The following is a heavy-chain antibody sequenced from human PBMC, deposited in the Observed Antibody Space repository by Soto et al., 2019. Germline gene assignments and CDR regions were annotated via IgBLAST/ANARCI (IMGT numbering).Heavy chain of an antibody. V-gene: IGHV4-30-2*01. Sequence: PLETLSLTCAVSGGSISSGGYSWSWIRQPPGKGLEWIGYIYHSGSTYYNPSLKSRVTISVDRSKNQFSLKLSSVTAADTAVYYCARDPLPARPIYYYYYGMDVWGQGTTVTVSS. CDR2: IYHSGST. CDR1: GGSISSGGYS. D-gene: IGHD2-2*01. CDR3: ARDPLPARPIYYYYYGMDV. J-gene: IGHJ6*02.